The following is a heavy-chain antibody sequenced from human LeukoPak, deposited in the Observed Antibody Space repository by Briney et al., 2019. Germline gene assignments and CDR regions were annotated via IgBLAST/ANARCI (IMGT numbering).Heavy chain of an antibody. Sequence: QPGGSLRLSCAASGFTFSSYGMHWVRQAPGKGLEWVAFIRYDGSNKYYADSVRGRFTISRDNSKSILSLQMNSLRAEDTAIYYCATYRQVLLPFESWGQGTLVTVSS. D-gene: IGHD5-18*01. CDR2: IRYDGSNK. J-gene: IGHJ4*02. V-gene: IGHV3-30*02. CDR3: ATYRQVLLPFES. CDR1: GFTFSSYG.